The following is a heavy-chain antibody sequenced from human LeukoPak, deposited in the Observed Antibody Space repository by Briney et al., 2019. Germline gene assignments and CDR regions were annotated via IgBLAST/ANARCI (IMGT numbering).Heavy chain of an antibody. Sequence: PGGSLRLSCAASGFTFSSYSMNWVRQAPGEGLEWVSSISSSSSYIYYADSVKGRFTISRDNAKNSLYLQMNSLRAEDTAVYYCARGGSSSAFDIWGQGTMVTVSS. D-gene: IGHD6-6*01. J-gene: IGHJ3*02. CDR2: ISSSSSYI. CDR1: GFTFSSYS. CDR3: ARGGSSSAFDI. V-gene: IGHV3-21*01.